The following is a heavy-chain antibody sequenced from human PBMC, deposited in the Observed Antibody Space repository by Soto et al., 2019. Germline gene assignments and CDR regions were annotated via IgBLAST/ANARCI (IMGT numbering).Heavy chain of an antibody. J-gene: IGHJ4*02. CDR2: IYYSGST. V-gene: IGHV4-59*01. CDR3: ARGDYDFWSGYLAPVYFDY. D-gene: IGHD3-3*01. CDR1: GGSISSYY. Sequence: PSETLSLTCTVSGGSISSYYWRWIRQPPGKXLEWIGYIYYSGSTNYNPSLKSRVTISVDTSKNQFSLKLSSVTAADTAVYYCARGDYDFWSGYLAPVYFDYWGQGTLVTVSS.